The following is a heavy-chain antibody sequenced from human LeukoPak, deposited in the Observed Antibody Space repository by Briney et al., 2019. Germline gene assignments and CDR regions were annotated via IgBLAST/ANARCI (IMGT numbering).Heavy chain of an antibody. CDR3: ARHYGGLDDY. Sequence: ASVKVSCKTSGDTFSSYGLSWVRQAPEQGLEWMGRIIPIVGSTNYAEKLQGRVTITADKSTSTVYMELSSLRSEDTAVYYCARHYGGLDDYWGQGTLIIVSS. D-gene: IGHD4-23*01. J-gene: IGHJ4*02. V-gene: IGHV1-69*04. CDR1: GDTFSSYG. CDR2: IIPIVGST.